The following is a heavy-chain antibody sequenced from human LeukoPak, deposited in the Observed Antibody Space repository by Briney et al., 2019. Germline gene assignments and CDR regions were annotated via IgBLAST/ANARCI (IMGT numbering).Heavy chain of an antibody. J-gene: IGHJ6*03. Sequence: GGSLRLSCAASGFTFSSYSMNWVRQAPGKGLEWVSSISSSSSYIYYADSVKGRFTISRDNAKNSLYLQMNSLRAEDTAVYYCARMGDCSSTSCYSPNYYYYYYMDVWGKGTTVTVSS. CDR2: ISSSSSYI. D-gene: IGHD2-2*01. CDR1: GFTFSSYS. V-gene: IGHV3-21*01. CDR3: ARMGDCSSTSCYSPNYYYYYYMDV.